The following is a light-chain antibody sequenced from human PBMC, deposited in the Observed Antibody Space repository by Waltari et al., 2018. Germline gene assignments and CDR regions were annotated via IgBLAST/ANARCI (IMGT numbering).Light chain of an antibody. V-gene: IGLV2-11*01. CDR3: CSYAGSNIWI. J-gene: IGLJ2*01. CDR2: DVT. CDR1: SSDVDTHKY. Sequence: QSALTQPRSMSGSPGQSGTISCTGTSSDVDTHKYVSWYQYHPAKAPKVMIYDVTKRPSGVPDRFSGSKSGNTASLTISGLQAEDEADYYCCSYAGSNIWIFGGGTKLTVL.